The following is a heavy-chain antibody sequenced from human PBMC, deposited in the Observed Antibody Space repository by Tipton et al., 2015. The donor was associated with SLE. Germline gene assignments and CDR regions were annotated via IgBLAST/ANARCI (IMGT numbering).Heavy chain of an antibody. Sequence: QLVQSGAEVKKPGESLKISCKGSGYSFTSYWIGWVRQMPGKGLEWMGIIYPGDSDTRYSPSFQGQVTISADKSITTAYLQWSSLKASDTAMYDCARHSGAPYYYDSSGYDYWGQGTLVTVSS. D-gene: IGHD3-22*01. CDR3: ARHSGAPYYYDSSGYDY. J-gene: IGHJ4*02. CDR1: GYSFTSYW. CDR2: IYPGDSDT. V-gene: IGHV5-51*01.